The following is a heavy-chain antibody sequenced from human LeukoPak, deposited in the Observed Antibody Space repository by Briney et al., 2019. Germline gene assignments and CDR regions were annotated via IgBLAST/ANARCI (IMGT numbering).Heavy chain of an antibody. V-gene: IGHV4-39*07. CDR3: ARGYYDSSGYYQSPIFDY. CDR1: GGSISSSSYY. CDR2: ICYSGST. Sequence: SETLSLTCTVSGGSISSSSYYWGWIRQPPGKGLEWIGSICYSGSTYYTPSLKSRVTISVDTSKNQFSLKLNSVAAADTAVYYCARGYYDSSGYYQSPIFDYWGQGTLVTVSS. D-gene: IGHD3-22*01. J-gene: IGHJ4*02.